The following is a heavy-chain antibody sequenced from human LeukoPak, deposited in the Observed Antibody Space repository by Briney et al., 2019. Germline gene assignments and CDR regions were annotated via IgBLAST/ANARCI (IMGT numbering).Heavy chain of an antibody. CDR1: GFTFSNYG. CDR3: AKLRELVTYYYYYSLDV. Sequence: GKSLRLSCAASGFTFSNYGMHWVRQAPGKGLEWVALISYDGVNKYYADSVKGRFTISRDNSKNTLYLRMNSLRVEDTALYYCAKLRELVTYYYYYSLDVWGQGTTVTVSS. J-gene: IGHJ6*02. V-gene: IGHV3-30*18. D-gene: IGHD1-1*01. CDR2: ISYDGVNK.